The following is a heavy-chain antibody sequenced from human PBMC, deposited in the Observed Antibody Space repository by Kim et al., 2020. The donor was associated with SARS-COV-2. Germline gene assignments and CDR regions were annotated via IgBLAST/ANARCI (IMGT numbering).Heavy chain of an antibody. Sequence: SVKVSCKASGGTFSSYAISWVRQAPGQGLEWMGGIIPIFGTANYAQKFQGRVTITADESTSTAYMELSSLRSEDTAVYYCARGGRGYDYYYYGMDVWGQGTTVTVSS. V-gene: IGHV1-69*13. J-gene: IGHJ6*02. CDR1: GGTFSSYA. CDR2: IIPIFGTA. CDR3: ARGGRGYDYYYYGMDV. D-gene: IGHD6-25*01.